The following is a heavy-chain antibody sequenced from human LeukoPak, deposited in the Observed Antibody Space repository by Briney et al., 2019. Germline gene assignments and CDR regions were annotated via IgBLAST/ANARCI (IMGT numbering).Heavy chain of an antibody. V-gene: IGHV1-2*02. CDR3: ARGFASGGPYNFDY. CDR2: INPNRGGT. CDR1: GYTFTGYY. D-gene: IGHD5-24*01. J-gene: IGHJ4*02. Sequence: ASVKVSCKASGYTFTGYYMHWVRQAPGQGLEWMGWINPNRGGTNYAQKFQGRVTMTRDTSISTAYMELSRLRSDDTAVYYCARGFASGGPYNFDYWGQGTLVTVSS.